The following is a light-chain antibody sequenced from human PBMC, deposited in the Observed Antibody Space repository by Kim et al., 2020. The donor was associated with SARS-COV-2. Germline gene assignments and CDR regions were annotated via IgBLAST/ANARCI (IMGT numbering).Light chain of an antibody. CDR1: QVVNSN. CDR2: GAS. CDR3: QQYNTWPPIT. V-gene: IGKV3D-15*01. Sequence: PGERAHLPRRARQVVNSNFAWYQQKPGQAPRLPIFGASTRAPDIPARFSGSGSGTEFTLTITSLQSEDFAVYYCQQYNTWPPITFGQGTRLEIK. J-gene: IGKJ5*01.